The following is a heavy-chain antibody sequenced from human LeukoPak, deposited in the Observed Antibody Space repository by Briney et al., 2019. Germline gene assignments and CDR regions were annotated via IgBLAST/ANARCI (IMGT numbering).Heavy chain of an antibody. CDR2: IYTSGST. CDR1: GGSISSSSYY. D-gene: IGHD1-20*01. CDR3: ARGVTVTTWDPWYDT. V-gene: IGHV4-61*02. Sequence: SEALSLTCSVSGGSISSSSYYWSWIRQPAGKGLEWIGRIYTSGSTKYNPSLKGRVTISVDTSKNQFSLKLNSVTAADTAVYYCARGVTVTTWDPWYDTCGQGTLVTVSS. J-gene: IGHJ5*02.